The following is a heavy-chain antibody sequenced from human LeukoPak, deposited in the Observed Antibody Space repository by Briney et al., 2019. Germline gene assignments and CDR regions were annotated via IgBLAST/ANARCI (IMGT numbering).Heavy chain of an antibody. CDR3: AREEYQLLYWFDP. CDR2: INSDGSST. CDR1: GFTFSSYW. D-gene: IGHD2-2*01. V-gene: IGHV3-74*01. Sequence: GGSLRLSCAASGFTFSSYWMHWVRQAPGKGLVWVSRINSDGSSTSYADSAKGRFTISRDNAKNTLYLQMNSLRAEDTAVYYCAREEYQLLYWFDPWGQGTLVTVSS. J-gene: IGHJ5*02.